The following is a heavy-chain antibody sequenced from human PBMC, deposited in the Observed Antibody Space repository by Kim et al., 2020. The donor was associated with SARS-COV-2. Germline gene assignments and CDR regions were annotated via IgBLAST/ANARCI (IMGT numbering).Heavy chain of an antibody. CDR2: ISSSSSYI. Sequence: GGSLRLSCAASGFTFSSYSMNWVRQAPGKGLEWVSSISSSSSYIYYADSVKGRFTISRDNAKNSLYLQMNSLRAEDTAVYYCARDKPTGTGYCTNGVCYRVGYYFDSWGQGTLVTVSS. D-gene: IGHD2-8*01. V-gene: IGHV3-21*01. J-gene: IGHJ4*02. CDR1: GFTFSSYS. CDR3: ARDKPTGTGYCTNGVCYRVGYYFDS.